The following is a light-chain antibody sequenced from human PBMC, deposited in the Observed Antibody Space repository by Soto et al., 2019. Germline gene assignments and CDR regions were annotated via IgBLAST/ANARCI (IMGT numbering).Light chain of an antibody. CDR2: GAS. CDR3: QQYHNWPLIT. Sequence: EIVMTQPPATMSVSPGERATLSCGASETISDNLVWYQQKPGQAPRLLIYGASTRATGIPARFSGSGSGAEYFLTISSLQSEDLAVYYCQQYHNWPLITFGQGTRLEIK. CDR1: ETISDN. V-gene: IGKV3-15*01. J-gene: IGKJ5*01.